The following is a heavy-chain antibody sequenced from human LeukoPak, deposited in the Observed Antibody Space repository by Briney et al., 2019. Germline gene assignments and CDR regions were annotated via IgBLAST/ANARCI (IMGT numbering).Heavy chain of an antibody. CDR3: ARTNNYAFDI. CDR1: AFTVSSSF. Sequence: AASAFTVSSSFMSWVRQAPGKGLEWVSIIYSNGITHYADSVRGRFTISRDNSMNTLYLQMNNLRAEDTAVYYCARTNNYAFDIWGLGTMVTVSS. J-gene: IGHJ3*02. D-gene: IGHD5-24*01. V-gene: IGHV3-53*01. CDR2: IYSNGIT.